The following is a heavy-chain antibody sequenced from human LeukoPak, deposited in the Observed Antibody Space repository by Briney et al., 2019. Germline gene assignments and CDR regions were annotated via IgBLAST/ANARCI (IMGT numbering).Heavy chain of an antibody. V-gene: IGHV3-30*03. D-gene: IGHD3-10*01. CDR1: GFTFSSYG. J-gene: IGHJ6*02. CDR2: ISYDGSNK. CDR3: ARAYGSYYYYGMDV. Sequence: GGSLRLSCAASGFTFSSYGMHWVRQAPGKGLEWVAVISYDGSNKYYVDSVKGRFTISRDNSKNTLYLQMNSLRAEDTAVYYCARAYGSYYYYGMDVWGQGTTVTVSS.